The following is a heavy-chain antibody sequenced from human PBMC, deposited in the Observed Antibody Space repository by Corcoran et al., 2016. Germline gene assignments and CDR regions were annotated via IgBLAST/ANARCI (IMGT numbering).Heavy chain of an antibody. J-gene: IGHJ4*02. Sequence: EVQLVESGGGLVKPGGSLRLSCAASGFTFSSYSMNWVRQAPGKGLEWVSSISSSSSYIYYADSVKGPFTISRDNAKNSLYLQMNSLRAEDTAVYYCARDHWGYSGYAFDYWGQGTLVTVSS. CDR2: ISSSSSYI. D-gene: IGHD5-12*01. V-gene: IGHV3-21*01. CDR1: GFTFSSYS. CDR3: ARDHWGYSGYAFDY.